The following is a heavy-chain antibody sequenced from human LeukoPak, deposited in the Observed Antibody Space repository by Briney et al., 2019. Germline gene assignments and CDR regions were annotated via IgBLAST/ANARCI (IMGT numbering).Heavy chain of an antibody. Sequence: GASVKVSCKASGGTFSSYAISWVRQAPGQGLEWMGGIIPIFGTANYAQKFQGRVTITADKSTSTAYMELSSLRSDDTAVYYCARNSPRDVAGRQFLPGVLSLLSQCDNCFDPWGQGTLVSVSS. CDR3: ARNSPRDVAGRQFLPGVLSLLSQCDNCFDP. CDR1: GGTFSSYA. D-gene: IGHD7-27*01. J-gene: IGHJ5*02. V-gene: IGHV1-69*06. CDR2: IIPIFGTA.